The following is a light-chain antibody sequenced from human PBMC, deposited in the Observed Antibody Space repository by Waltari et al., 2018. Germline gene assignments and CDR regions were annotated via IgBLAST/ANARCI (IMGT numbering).Light chain of an antibody. J-gene: IGLJ3*02. CDR1: GSNIGAGYD. V-gene: IGLV1-40*01. CDR2: GGS. CDR3: QSYDTSLSVV. Sequence: QSVLTQPPSVSGAPGQRVTISCTGSGSNIGAGYDVHWYQQLPRAAPKLLIYGGSTRPLGGPDRFFGSTSGTSASRAITGLQAEDEADYYCQSYDTSLSVVFGGGTKLTVL.